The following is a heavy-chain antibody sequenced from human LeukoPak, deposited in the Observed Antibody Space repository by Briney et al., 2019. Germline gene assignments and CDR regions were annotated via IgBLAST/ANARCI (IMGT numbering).Heavy chain of an antibody. V-gene: IGHV3-48*03. CDR1: GFTFSSYE. J-gene: IGHJ4*02. CDR2: ISSSGSTI. D-gene: IGHD2-21*02. Sequence: GGSLRLSCAASGFTFSSYEMNWVRQAPGKGLEWVSYISSSGSTIYYADSVEGRFTISRDNAKNSLYLQMNSLRAEDTAVYYCAREGGAYCGGDCYSSLFYFDYWGQGTLVTVSS. CDR3: AREGGAYCGGDCYSSLFYFDY.